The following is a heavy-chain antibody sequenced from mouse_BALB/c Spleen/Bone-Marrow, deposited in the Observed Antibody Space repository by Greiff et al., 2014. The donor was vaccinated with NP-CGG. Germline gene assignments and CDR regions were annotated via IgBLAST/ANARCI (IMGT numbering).Heavy chain of an antibody. CDR3: ARITTATGAMDY. Sequence: VNLVESGPGLVAPSQSLSITCTVSGFSSTNYGVHWVRQPPGKGLEWLGVIWADGSTNYNSALMSRLSISKDNSKSQVFFKMNSLQTDDTAMYYCARITTATGAMDYWGQGTSVTVSS. V-gene: IGHV2-9*02. CDR1: GFSSTNYG. CDR2: IWADGST. D-gene: IGHD1-2*01. J-gene: IGHJ4*01.